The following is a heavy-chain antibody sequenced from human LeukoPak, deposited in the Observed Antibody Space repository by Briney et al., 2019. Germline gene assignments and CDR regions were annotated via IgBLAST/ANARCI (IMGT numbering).Heavy chain of an antibody. D-gene: IGHD3-22*01. J-gene: IGHJ4*02. CDR2: IYYSGST. CDR1: GGSISSYY. Sequence: SETQSLTCTVSGGSISSYYWSWIRQPPGKGLEWIGYIYYSGSTNYNPSLKSRVTISVDTSKNQFSLKLSSVTAADTAVYYCARESTQPPRTYYYDSSGIYGAGYFDYWGQGTLVTVSS. CDR3: ARESTQPPRTYYYDSSGIYGAGYFDY. V-gene: IGHV4-59*01.